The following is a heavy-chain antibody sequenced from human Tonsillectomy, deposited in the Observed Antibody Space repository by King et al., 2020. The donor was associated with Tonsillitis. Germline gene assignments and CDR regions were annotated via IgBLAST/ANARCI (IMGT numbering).Heavy chain of an antibody. D-gene: IGHD6-13*01. CDR2: IKSKTDGGTI. CDR3: TTDSTSSSVS. Sequence: VQLVESGGDLVKPGGSLRLSCAASGFTFSNAWMSWVRQAPGKGLEWVGRIKSKTDGGTIDYAAPGKGRFTISRDDSKNTVYLQMNSLKIEDTAVYYCTTDSTSSSVSWGQGTLVTVSS. J-gene: IGHJ1*01. CDR1: GFTFSNAW. V-gene: IGHV3-15*01.